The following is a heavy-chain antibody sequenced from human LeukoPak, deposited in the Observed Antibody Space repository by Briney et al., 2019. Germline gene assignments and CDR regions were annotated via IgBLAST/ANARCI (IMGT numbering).Heavy chain of an antibody. CDR1: GGSISSGGYS. D-gene: IGHD5-18*01. V-gene: IGHV4-30-2*01. CDR2: IYHSGST. J-gene: IGHJ5*02. CDR3: ARGIEDTAMVEH. Sequence: PSEALSLTCAVSGGSISSGGYSWSWIRQPPGKGLEWIGYIYHSGSTYYNPSLKSRVTISVDRSKNQFSLKLSSVTAADTAVYYCARGIEDTAMVEHWGQGTLVTVSS.